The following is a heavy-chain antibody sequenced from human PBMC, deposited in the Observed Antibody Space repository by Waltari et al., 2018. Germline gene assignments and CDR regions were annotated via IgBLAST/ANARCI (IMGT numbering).Heavy chain of an antibody. Sequence: QLQLQESGPGLVKPSETLSLTCTVSVGSISSSSYYWGWIRQPPGRGMEWIGTIYYTGCTDYNPALKSRVSISIDTSKNQFSLKLNSVTATDTGVYYCAKRTQLNGMDVWGQGTTVTVSS. CDR3: AKRTQLNGMDV. V-gene: IGHV4-39*01. CDR2: IYYTGCT. CDR1: VGSISSSSYY. J-gene: IGHJ6*02. D-gene: IGHD1-1*01.